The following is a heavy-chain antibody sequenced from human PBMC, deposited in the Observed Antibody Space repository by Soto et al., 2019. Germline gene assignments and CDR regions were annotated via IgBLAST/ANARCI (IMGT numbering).Heavy chain of an antibody. CDR3: ARDPCSNGVCYSFEY. CDR2: ISHDGSNT. J-gene: IGHJ4*02. CDR1: GFAFSRSS. Sequence: QVQLVESGGGVVQPGRSLSLSCAASGFAFSRSSMHWVRQAPGKGLEWVAFISHDGSNTDYAGSVRGRFSISRDNSENTLYLQMNSLRVEDAAVYYCARDPCSNGVCYSFEYWGQGTLVTVSS. V-gene: IGHV3-30*04. D-gene: IGHD2-8*01.